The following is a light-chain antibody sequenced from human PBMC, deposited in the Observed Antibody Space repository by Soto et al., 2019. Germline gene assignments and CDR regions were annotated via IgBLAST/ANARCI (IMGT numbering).Light chain of an antibody. Sequence: QSVLTQPPSASGTPGQRVTISCSGSSSNIGSNTVNWYQQPPGTAPKLMIYEVTNRPSGVPDRFSGSKSGNTASLTISGLQAEDESDYYCSLYTSSSPLVSGGGTKLTVL. CDR1: SSNIGSNT. V-gene: IGLV2-18*01. CDR3: SLYTSSSPLV. J-gene: IGLJ2*01. CDR2: EVT.